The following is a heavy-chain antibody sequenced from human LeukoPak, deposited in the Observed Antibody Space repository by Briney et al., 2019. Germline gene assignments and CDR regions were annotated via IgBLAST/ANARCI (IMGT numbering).Heavy chain of an antibody. V-gene: IGHV4-4*09. CDR2: IYTSGST. J-gene: IGHJ4*02. CDR1: GGSISSYY. CDR3: ASSYSGSYHSVDY. D-gene: IGHD1-26*01. Sequence: SETLSLTCTVAGGSISSYYWSWIRQPPGKGLEGIGYIYTSGSTNYNPSLKSRVTISVDTSKNQFSLKLRSVTAADTAVYYCASSYSGSYHSVDYWGQGTLVTVSS.